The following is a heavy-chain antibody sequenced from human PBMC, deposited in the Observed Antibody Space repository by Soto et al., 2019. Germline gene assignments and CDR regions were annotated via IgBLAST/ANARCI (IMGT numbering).Heavy chain of an antibody. D-gene: IGHD2-21*01. CDR3: AGSSCGADCYADAHYLAY. V-gene: IGHV1-69*01. CDR2: IIPRFGSA. J-gene: IGHJ4*02. Sequence: QAQLLQSASEIARPGSSVRISCNVSGGTFRADALSWVRQAPGQGPEWMGGIIPRFGSAKYAQKFKDRLSISADESTNTVHLKFTNLRSDDTAVYYCAGSSCGADCYADAHYLAYLGQCTLVTVS. CDR1: GGTFRADA.